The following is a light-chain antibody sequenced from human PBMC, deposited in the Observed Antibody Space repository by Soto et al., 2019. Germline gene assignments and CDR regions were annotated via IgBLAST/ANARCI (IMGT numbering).Light chain of an antibody. CDR2: DVS. CDR1: SSDVGVYNY. Sequence: QSALTQPPSASGSPGQSVTISCTGTSSDVGVYNYVSWYQQHPGKAPKLMIYDVSKRPSGVPDRFSGSKSGNTASLTVSGLQAEDEADYYRSSYAGSNNVVFGGGTKLTVL. CDR3: SSYAGSNNVV. V-gene: IGLV2-8*01. J-gene: IGLJ2*01.